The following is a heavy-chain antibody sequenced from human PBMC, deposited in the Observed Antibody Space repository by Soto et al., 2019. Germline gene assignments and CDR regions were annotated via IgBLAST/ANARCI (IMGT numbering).Heavy chain of an antibody. J-gene: IGHJ4*02. CDR2: ISGSGGST. V-gene: IGHV3-23*01. Sequence: PGGSLRLSCAASGFTFSSYAMSWVRQAPGKELEWVSAISGSGGSTYYADSVKGRFTISRDNSKHTLYLQRNSLRAEDTAVYYCAKIRYGDYLTFDYWGQGTLVTGSS. D-gene: IGHD4-17*01. CDR1: GFTFSSYA. CDR3: AKIRYGDYLTFDY.